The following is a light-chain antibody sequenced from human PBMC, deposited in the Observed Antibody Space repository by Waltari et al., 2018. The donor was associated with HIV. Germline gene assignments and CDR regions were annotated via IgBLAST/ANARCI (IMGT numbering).Light chain of an antibody. Sequence: YVLTQPPSVSVAPGKTASLACGGDNIGSKSVHWYQQKTGQAPVLVVYYDSERPSGISERISGSNSGNTATLTISRVEAGDEADYYCQVWDTVTDQGVFGGGTKLTVL. CDR2: YDS. CDR3: QVWDTVTDQGV. J-gene: IGLJ3*02. CDR1: NIGSKS. V-gene: IGLV3-21*04.